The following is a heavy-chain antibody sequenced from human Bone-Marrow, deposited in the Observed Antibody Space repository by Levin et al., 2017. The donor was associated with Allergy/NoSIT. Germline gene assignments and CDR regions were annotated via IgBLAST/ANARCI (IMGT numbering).Heavy chain of an antibody. V-gene: IGHV4-30-4*01. CDR2: VYFSRST. CDR1: GASISSDDDY. D-gene: IGHD1-26*01. CDR3: ARAVGVNSGALPDRYYFDY. Sequence: SETLSLTCSVSGASISSDDDYWAWIRQPPGKGLEWIGFVYFSRSTYYNPSLRIRASISKDTSKNQFSLKLSSVTAADTAVYFCARAVGVNSGALPDRYYFDYWGRGSHVTVSP. J-gene: IGHJ4*02.